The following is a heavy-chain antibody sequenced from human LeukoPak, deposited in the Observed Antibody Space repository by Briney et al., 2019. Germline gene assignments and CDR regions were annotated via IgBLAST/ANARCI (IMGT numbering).Heavy chain of an antibody. CDR3: ARRYFDWLFPGDDAFDI. D-gene: IGHD3-9*01. V-gene: IGHV4-34*01. CDR2: INHSGST. J-gene: IGHJ3*02. CDR1: GGSFSGYY. Sequence: SETLSLTCAVYGGSFSGYYWSWIRQPPGKGLEWIGEINHSGSTNYNPSLTSRVTISVDTSKNQFSLKLSSVTAADTAVYYCARRYFDWLFPGDDAFDIWGQGTMVTVSS.